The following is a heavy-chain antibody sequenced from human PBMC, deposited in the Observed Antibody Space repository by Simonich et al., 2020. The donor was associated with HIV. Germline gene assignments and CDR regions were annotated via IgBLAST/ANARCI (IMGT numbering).Heavy chain of an antibody. V-gene: IGHV3-74*01. D-gene: IGHD3-22*01. Sequence: EYGGGLVQPGGSLRLSCAASGFTFSSYWMNWVRQAPGKGLVWVSRINGDGSSTNYADSVMGRFTISRDTAKNTLYLQMNSLRVEDTAVYFCARFGYYDSSGYYGYLQHWGQGTLVTVSS. CDR3: ARFGYYDSSGYYGYLQH. CDR1: GFTFSSYW. J-gene: IGHJ1*01. CDR2: INGDGSST.